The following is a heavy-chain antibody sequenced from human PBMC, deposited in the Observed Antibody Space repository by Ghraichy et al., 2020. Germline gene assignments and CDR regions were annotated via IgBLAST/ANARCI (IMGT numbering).Heavy chain of an antibody. D-gene: IGHD3-3*01. CDR1: GGSFSGYY. J-gene: IGHJ6*03. V-gene: IGHV4-34*01. Sequence: SPSLTCAVYGGSFSGYYWSWIRQPPGKGLEWIGEINHSGSTNYNPSLKSRVTISVDTSKNQFSLKLSSVTAADTAVYYCARGYDFWSGYPNYYYYYYMDVWGKGTTVTVSS. CDR3: ARGYDFWSGYPNYYYYYYMDV. CDR2: INHSGST.